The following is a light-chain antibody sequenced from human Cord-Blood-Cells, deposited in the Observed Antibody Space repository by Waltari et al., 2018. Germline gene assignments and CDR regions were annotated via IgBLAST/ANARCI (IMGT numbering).Light chain of an antibody. CDR3: QQSYSTPPT. J-gene: IGKJ1*01. CDR2: AAS. Sequence: DIQMTQSPSSLSASVGDRVTITCRASQSISSYLNWYQQKPGKAPKLLIYAASSLQSGVPARFSGSGSGTDFTLTISSLQPEDFATHYCQQSYSTPPTFGLGTKVEIK. CDR1: QSISSY. V-gene: IGKV1-39*01.